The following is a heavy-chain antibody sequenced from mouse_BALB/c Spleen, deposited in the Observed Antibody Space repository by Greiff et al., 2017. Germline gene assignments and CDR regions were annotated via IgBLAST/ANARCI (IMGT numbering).Heavy chain of an antibody. CDR3: SSLYDGYDFDY. D-gene: IGHD2-3*01. Sequence: EVQLQQSGGGLVKPGGSLKLSCAASGFAFSSYDMSWVRQTPEKRLEWVAYISSGGGSTYYPDTVKGRFTISRDNAKNTLYLQMSSLKSEDTAMYYCSSLYDGYDFDYWGQGTTLTVSS. CDR2: ISSGGGST. J-gene: IGHJ2*01. V-gene: IGHV5-12-1*01. CDR1: GFAFSSYD.